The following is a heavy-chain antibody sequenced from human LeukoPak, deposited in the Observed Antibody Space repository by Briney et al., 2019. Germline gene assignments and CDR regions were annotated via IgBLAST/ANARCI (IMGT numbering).Heavy chain of an antibody. J-gene: IGHJ4*02. CDR2: ISSSSSYI. CDR3: AKDSKGYSSGWDLDY. V-gene: IGHV3-21*04. Sequence: GGSLRLSCAASGFTFSSYSMNWVRQAPGKGLEWVSSISSSSSYIYYADSVKGRFTIYRDNAKNSLYLQMNSLRAEDTALYYCAKDSKGYSSGWDLDYWGQGTLVTVSS. CDR1: GFTFSSYS. D-gene: IGHD6-19*01.